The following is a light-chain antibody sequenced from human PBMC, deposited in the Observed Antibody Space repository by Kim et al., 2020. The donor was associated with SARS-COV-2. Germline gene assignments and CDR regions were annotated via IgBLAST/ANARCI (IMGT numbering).Light chain of an antibody. V-gene: IGLV1-47*01. CDR2: RNN. J-gene: IGLJ2*01. CDR3: ATWDDVLDGQI. CDR1: SSNIGKNF. Sequence: GRRVPVSCSGNSSNIGKNFVYWYQQLPGMAPKLLIYRNNQRPSGVPDRFSASKTGTSGSLAISGLRSEDEADYYCATWDDVLDGQIFGGGTQLTVL.